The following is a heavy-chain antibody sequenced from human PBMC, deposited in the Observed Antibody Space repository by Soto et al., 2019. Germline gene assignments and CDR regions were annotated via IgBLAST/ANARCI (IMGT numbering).Heavy chain of an antibody. CDR3: ARDEPELHDPLDF. CDR1: GYTFTTYT. Sequence: QVQLVQSGAEVNKPGASVKVSCKASGYTFTTYTIHWVRQAPGQRLEWVGCINAGTGYTRYSQKFQGRVSITRDTSASTGFMDLSSLRSEDTAVHYYARDEPELHDPLDFWGQGTLVTVSS. CDR2: INAGTGYT. J-gene: IGHJ4*02. V-gene: IGHV1-3*01. D-gene: IGHD1-1*01.